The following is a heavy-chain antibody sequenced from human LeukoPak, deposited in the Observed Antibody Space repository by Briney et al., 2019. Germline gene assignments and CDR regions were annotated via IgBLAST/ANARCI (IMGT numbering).Heavy chain of an antibody. J-gene: IGHJ3*02. CDR1: GYRFSSYG. D-gene: IGHD4-17*01. Sequence: ASVKVSCKASGYRFSSYGISWVRQAPGQGLEWMGWINPNSGGTNYAQKFQGRVTMTRDTSISTAYMELSRLRSDDTAVYYCATSTDDYGDYDAFDIWGQGTMVTVSS. V-gene: IGHV1-2*02. CDR3: ATSTDDYGDYDAFDI. CDR2: INPNSGGT.